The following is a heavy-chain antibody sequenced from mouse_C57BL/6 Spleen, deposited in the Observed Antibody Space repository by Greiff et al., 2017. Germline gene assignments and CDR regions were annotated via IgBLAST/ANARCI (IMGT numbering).Heavy chain of an antibody. V-gene: IGHV1-64*01. D-gene: IGHD2-3*01. Sequence: VQLQQPGAELVKPGASVKLSCKASGYTFTSYWMHWVKQRPGQGLEWIGMIHPNSGSTNYNEKFKSKATLTVDKSSSTAYMQLSSLTSEDSAVYYCARDDGHGDYAMDYWGQGTSVTVSS. J-gene: IGHJ4*01. CDR2: IHPNSGST. CDR1: GYTFTSYW. CDR3: ARDDGHGDYAMDY.